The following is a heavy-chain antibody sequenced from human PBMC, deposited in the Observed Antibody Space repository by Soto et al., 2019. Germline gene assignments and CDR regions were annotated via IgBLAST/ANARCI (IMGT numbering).Heavy chain of an antibody. Sequence: VKVSCKASGYTFTDYYMHWVRQAPGQGLEWMGWINPNSGGTNYAQKFQGWVTMTRDTSISTAYMELSRLRSDDTAVYYCARGYYYDSSGYYYGAFDIWGQGTMVTVSS. J-gene: IGHJ3*02. CDR2: INPNSGGT. V-gene: IGHV1-2*04. CDR1: GYTFTDYY. D-gene: IGHD3-22*01. CDR3: ARGYYYDSSGYYYGAFDI.